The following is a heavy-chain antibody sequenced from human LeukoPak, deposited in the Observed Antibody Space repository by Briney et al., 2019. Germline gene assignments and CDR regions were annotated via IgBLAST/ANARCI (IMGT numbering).Heavy chain of an antibody. CDR1: GFTFSTYA. CDR3: ARSRRRELLGTYFDY. D-gene: IGHD3-10*01. J-gene: IGHJ4*02. V-gene: IGHV3-30*04. Sequence: QPGGSLRLSCAASGFTFSTYAMHWVRQAPGRGLEGVAVISYDGSNKYYADSVKGRFTISRDNSKNTLYLQMNSLRAEDTAVYYCARSRRRELLGTYFDYWGQGTLVTVSS. CDR2: ISYDGSNK.